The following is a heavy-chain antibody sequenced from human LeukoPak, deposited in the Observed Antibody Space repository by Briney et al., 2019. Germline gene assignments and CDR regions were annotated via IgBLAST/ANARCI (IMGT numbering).Heavy chain of an antibody. D-gene: IGHD5-18*01. CDR3: ARGYSYGYDS. CDR1: GFTFNTYS. CDR2: ISSSSNNI. Sequence: GGSLRLFCAASGFTFNTYSMNWVRQAPGKGLEWVSYISSSSNNIYHADSVKGRFTISRDNAKNSLYLQMSSLRAEDTAVYYCARGYSYGYDSWGQGTPVTVSS. J-gene: IGHJ5*01. V-gene: IGHV3-48*01.